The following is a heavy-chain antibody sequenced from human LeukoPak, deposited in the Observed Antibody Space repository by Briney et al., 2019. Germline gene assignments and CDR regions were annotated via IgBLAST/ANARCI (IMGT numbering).Heavy chain of an antibody. CDR1: GFAFSSYA. J-gene: IGHJ4*02. CDR2: ISRRDDYT. D-gene: IGHD3-10*01. CDR3: ANDYRSGSFHDF. Sequence: GGSLRLSCAASGFAFSSYAMSWVRQPPGKGLEWVSVISRRDDYTYYADSVKGRFTISRDNSKNTLYLQMNALRAQDTPVYYCANDYRSGSFHDFWGQGTLVTVSS. V-gene: IGHV3-23*01.